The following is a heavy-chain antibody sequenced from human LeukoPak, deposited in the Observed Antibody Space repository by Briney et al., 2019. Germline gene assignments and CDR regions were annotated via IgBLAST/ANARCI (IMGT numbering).Heavy chain of an antibody. CDR1: GFTFSSYA. V-gene: IGHV3-23*01. CDR2: ISGSGGST. Sequence: SGGSLRLSCAASGFTFSSYAMSWVRQAPGKGLEGVSAISGSGGSTYYADSVKGRFTISRDNSKNTLYLQMNSLRAEDTAVYYCAKVSAGTGLRDFDYWGQGTLVTVSS. D-gene: IGHD6-13*01. J-gene: IGHJ4*02. CDR3: AKVSAGTGLRDFDY.